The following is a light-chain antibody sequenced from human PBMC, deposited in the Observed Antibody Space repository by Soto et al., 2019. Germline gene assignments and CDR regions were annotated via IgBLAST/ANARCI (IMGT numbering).Light chain of an antibody. Sequence: EIVFTQSPGXLXFSPVERATLXCRASQSVSSSYLAWYQQKPGQAPRLLIYGASTRATGIPGRFSGSGSGTEFTLTISSLQSEDFALYYCLQYDDWPLTFGGGTKVDIK. J-gene: IGKJ4*01. CDR2: GAS. CDR1: QSVSSSY. V-gene: IGKV3-15*01. CDR3: LQYDDWPLT.